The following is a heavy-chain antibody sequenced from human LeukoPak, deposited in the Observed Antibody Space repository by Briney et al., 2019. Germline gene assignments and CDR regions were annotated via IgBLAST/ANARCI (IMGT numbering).Heavy chain of an antibody. CDR3: ARGSGGIQPVIL. Sequence: PSETLSLTCAVYGGSFSGYYWSWIRQPPGKGLEWIGDINHSGRTNSNTSLKRRVTISVDTSKNQFSLKLSSVTAADTAVYYCARGSGGIQPVILWGQGTLVTVSS. CDR1: GGSFSGYY. V-gene: IGHV4-34*01. J-gene: IGHJ4*02. CDR2: INHSGRT. D-gene: IGHD5-18*01.